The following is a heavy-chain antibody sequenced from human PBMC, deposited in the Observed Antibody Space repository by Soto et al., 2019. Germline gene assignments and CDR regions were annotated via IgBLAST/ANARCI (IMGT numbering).Heavy chain of an antibody. CDR3: ARKRGYDFWSGYYFSYYYYGMDV. V-gene: IGHV3-7*05. CDR2: IKQDGSEK. CDR1: GFTFSSYW. D-gene: IGHD3-3*01. J-gene: IGHJ6*02. Sequence: GGSLRLSCAASGFTFSSYWMSWVRQAPGKGLEWVANIKQDGSEKYYVDSVKGRFTISRDNAKNSLYLQMNSLRAEDTAVYYCARKRGYDFWSGYYFSYYYYGMDVWGQGTTVTVSS.